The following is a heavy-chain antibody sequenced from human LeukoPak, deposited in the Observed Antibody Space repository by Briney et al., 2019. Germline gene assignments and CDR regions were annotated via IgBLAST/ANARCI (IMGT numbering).Heavy chain of an antibody. CDR1: GDSFSSGGYS. Sequence: PSQTLSLTCSVSGDSFSSGGYSWIRQLPGMGLEWIGYVFSSGKTYYQTSLKSRVTISLDMSKNQFSLRLSSVTAADTAVYYCARARTQFSDGSGLNWFDPWGQATLVTVSS. CDR2: VFSSGKT. J-gene: IGHJ5*02. D-gene: IGHD3-22*01. V-gene: IGHV4-31*03. CDR3: ARARTQFSDGSGLNWFDP.